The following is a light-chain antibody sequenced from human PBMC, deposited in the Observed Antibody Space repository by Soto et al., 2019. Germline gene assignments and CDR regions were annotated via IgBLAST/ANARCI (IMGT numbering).Light chain of an antibody. J-gene: IGKJ4*01. V-gene: IGKV3-11*01. Sequence: EIVLTQSPGTLSLSPGERATLPCRASQGVWGYVAWYQQKPGQDPRLLIYDSSKRATGIPARFSGSGSGTDFTLKISSLQAEEVAVYVCQQYYSTTLTVGGWPQVDIK. CDR3: QQYYSTTLT. CDR1: QGVWGY. CDR2: DSS.